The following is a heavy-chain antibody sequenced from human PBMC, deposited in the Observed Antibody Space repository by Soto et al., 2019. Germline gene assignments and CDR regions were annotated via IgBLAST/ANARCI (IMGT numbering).Heavy chain of an antibody. CDR3: ARWGTTGGLDV. J-gene: IGHJ1*01. CDR1: GFTFRSYV. Sequence: QVQLVESGGGVVQPGTSLRVSCVGSGFTFRSYVIHWVRQVPGKGLEWVALTSYDGRDKYYGYSVRGRFTISRDNSRNTVDLQMDSLRLEDTALYYCARWGTTGGLDVWGQGTLVSVSS. V-gene: IGHV3-30*19. CDR2: TSYDGRDK. D-gene: IGHD3-16*01.